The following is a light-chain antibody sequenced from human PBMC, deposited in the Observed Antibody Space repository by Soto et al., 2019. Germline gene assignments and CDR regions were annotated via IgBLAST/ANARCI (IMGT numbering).Light chain of an antibody. CDR1: QKINNY. V-gene: IGKV1-39*01. Sequence: DIRMTQSPSSLSASVGDGVTITCRASQKINNYLNWYQQKPGKAPQVLIYAISRLEGGVPSRFSGSGSGTDFTLTITSLQPEDFATYYCQQSFSIPYTFGQGTKLEI. CDR3: QQSFSIPYT. J-gene: IGKJ2*01. CDR2: AIS.